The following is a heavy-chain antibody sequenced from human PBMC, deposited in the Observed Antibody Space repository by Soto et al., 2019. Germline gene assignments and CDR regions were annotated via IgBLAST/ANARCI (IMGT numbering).Heavy chain of an antibody. V-gene: IGHV3-74*01. CDR1: GFTFSGYW. Sequence: EVQLVESGGGLVQPGGSLILSCAASGFTFSGYWMHWVRQAPGKGLVWVSRINSDESSTTYADYVKGRFIISRDNAGNTLYMQMNRLSAEDTAVYFCARNIAVAGRPFWDYCGLDVWGQGTTVTVSS. D-gene: IGHD6-19*01. J-gene: IGHJ6*02. CDR3: ARNIAVAGRPFWDYCGLDV. CDR2: INSDESST.